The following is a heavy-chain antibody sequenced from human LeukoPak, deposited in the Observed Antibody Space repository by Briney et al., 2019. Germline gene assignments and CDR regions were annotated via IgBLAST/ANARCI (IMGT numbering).Heavy chain of an antibody. CDR2: IYTSGSN. J-gene: IGHJ6*03. CDR3: AGCWSSDYYYYMYV. D-gene: IGHD6-6*01. CDR1: GFTISSYY. Sequence: AGTLSLTCAASGFTISSYYRSWIRQPPGKGLEWIAYIYTSGSNNYNHYLKSQVTISVDTSTNQFSLKLSSVTAADTAVYYCAGCWSSDYYYYMYVWGKG. V-gene: IGHV4-4*09.